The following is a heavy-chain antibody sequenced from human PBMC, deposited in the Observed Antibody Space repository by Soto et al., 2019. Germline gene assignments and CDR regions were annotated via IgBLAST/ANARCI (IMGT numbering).Heavy chain of an antibody. J-gene: IGHJ4*02. V-gene: IGHV3-74*01. CDR1: GFTFTNYW. Sequence: EVQLVESGGGLVQPGGSLRLSCAASGFTFTNYWMHWVRQAPGKGPQWVARVDGEESGTSYADSVKGRFTISRDNAKNTLSLQMNSLRADDTAVYYCGSVFEHWGWGTLVTVSS. CDR3: GSVFEH. D-gene: IGHD1-26*01. CDR2: VDGEESGT.